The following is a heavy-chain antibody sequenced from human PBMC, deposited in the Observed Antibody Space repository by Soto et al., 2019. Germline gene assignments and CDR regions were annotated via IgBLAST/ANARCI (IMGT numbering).Heavy chain of an antibody. Sequence: GGSLRLSCAASGFTFSSYSMNWVRQAPGKGLEWVSYISSSSSTIYYADSVKGRFTTSRDNAKNSLYLQMNSLRAEDTAVYYCARGPFTWDSSGWSGEDYWGQGTLVTVSS. CDR3: ARGPFTWDSSGWSGEDY. V-gene: IGHV3-48*01. J-gene: IGHJ4*02. D-gene: IGHD6-19*01. CDR1: GFTFSSYS. CDR2: ISSSSSTI.